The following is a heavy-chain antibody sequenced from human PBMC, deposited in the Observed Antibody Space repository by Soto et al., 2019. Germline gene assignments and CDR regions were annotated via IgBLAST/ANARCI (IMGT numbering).Heavy chain of an antibody. CDR2: ISSSSSYI. CDR1: GFTFSSYS. Sequence: GGSLRLSCAASGFTFSSYSMNWVRQAPGKGLEWVSSISSSSSYIYYADSVKGRFTISRDNAKNSLYLQMNSLRAEDTAVYYCARDPRQLRAARHGFVSWGQATLVTVSS. D-gene: IGHD6-6*01. CDR3: ARDPRQLRAARHGFVS. J-gene: IGHJ4*02. V-gene: IGHV3-21*01.